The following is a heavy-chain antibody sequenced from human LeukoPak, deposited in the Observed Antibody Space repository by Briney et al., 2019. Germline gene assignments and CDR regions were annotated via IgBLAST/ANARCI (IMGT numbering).Heavy chain of an antibody. D-gene: IGHD3-22*01. Sequence: ASVKVSCKASGYTFTSYDINWVRQATGQGLEWMGWMNPNSGNTGYAQKFQGRVTITRNTSISTAYMELSSLRSEDTAVYYCASGDSSGFGLQHWGQGTLVTVSS. V-gene: IGHV1-8*03. CDR3: ASGDSSGFGLQH. CDR1: GYTFTSYD. J-gene: IGHJ1*01. CDR2: MNPNSGNT.